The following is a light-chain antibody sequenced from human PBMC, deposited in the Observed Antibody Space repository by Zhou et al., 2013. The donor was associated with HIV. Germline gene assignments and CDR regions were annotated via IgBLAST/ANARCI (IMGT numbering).Light chain of an antibody. CDR3: HQRSSWPPIT. Sequence: EIVLTQSPATLSLSPGERATLSCRASQSVSSYLAWYQQKPGQAPRLLIYDASNRATGIPARFSGSGSGTDFTLSISSLEPEDFVVYYCHQRSSWPPITFGQGTRLEIK. V-gene: IGKV3-11*01. CDR2: DAS. J-gene: IGKJ5*01. CDR1: QSVSSY.